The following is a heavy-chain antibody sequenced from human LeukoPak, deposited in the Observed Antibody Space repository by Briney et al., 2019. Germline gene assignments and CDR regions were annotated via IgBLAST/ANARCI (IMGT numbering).Heavy chain of an antibody. CDR1: GFTFSSYA. CDR3: ARELYGSGSYYFDY. Sequence: GRSLRLSCAASGFTFSSYAMHWVRQAPRKGLEWVAVISYDGSNKYYADSVKGRFTISRDNSKNTLYLQMNSLRAEDTAVYYCARELYGSGSYYFDYWGQGTLVTVSS. CDR2: ISYDGSNK. J-gene: IGHJ4*02. V-gene: IGHV3-30-3*01. D-gene: IGHD3-10*01.